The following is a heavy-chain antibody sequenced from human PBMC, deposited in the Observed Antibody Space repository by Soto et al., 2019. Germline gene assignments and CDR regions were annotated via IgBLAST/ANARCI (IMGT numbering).Heavy chain of an antibody. J-gene: IGHJ4*02. Sequence: QVQLVQSGAEVKKPGASVKVSCKASGYTFTSYDINWVRQATGQGLEWMGWMNPNSGNTGYAQKFPRQVTMTWKTSRSTANMELSSLRSEYTVVYYCARVGYYYDSNGYYLSFDYWGQGTLVTVSS. V-gene: IGHV1-8*01. D-gene: IGHD3-22*01. CDR3: ARVGYYYDSNGYYLSFDY. CDR2: MNPNSGNT. CDR1: GYTFTSYD.